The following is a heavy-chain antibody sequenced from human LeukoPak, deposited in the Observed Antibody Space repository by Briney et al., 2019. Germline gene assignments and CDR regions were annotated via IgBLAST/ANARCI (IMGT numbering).Heavy chain of an antibody. CDR2: IWYDGSNK. CDR1: GFTFSSYG. D-gene: IGHD2-21*02. CDR3: ARAFTASSGFDP. Sequence: PGRSLRLSCAASGFTFSSYGMHWVRQAPGKGLEWVAVIWYDGSNKYYADSVKGRFTISRDNSKNTLYLQMNSLRAEDTAVYYCARAFTASSGFDPWGQGTLVTGSS. J-gene: IGHJ5*02. V-gene: IGHV3-33*01.